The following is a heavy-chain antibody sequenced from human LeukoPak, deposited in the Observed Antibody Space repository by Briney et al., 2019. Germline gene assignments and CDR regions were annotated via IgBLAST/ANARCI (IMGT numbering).Heavy chain of an antibody. CDR2: ISNSGSII. J-gene: IGHJ6*03. Sequence: GGSLRLSCAASGFTFSSYEMNWVRQAPAKGLEWVSYISNSGSIIYYADSVKGRFTISRDNAKNSLYLQMNSLRAEDTAVYYCARDSSGSYLYYYYMDVWGKGTTVTISS. D-gene: IGHD3-10*01. CDR3: ARDSSGSYLYYYYMDV. CDR1: GFTFSSYE. V-gene: IGHV3-48*03.